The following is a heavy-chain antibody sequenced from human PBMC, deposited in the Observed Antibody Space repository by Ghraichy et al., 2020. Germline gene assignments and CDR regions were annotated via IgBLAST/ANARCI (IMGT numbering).Heavy chain of an antibody. J-gene: IGHJ6*02. CDR1: GFTFSSYA. CDR2: ISASGGIT. D-gene: IGHD4-11*01. CDR3: AKDKDYTKAMDV. Sequence: GESLNISCAASGFTFSSYAMSWVRQAPGKGLEWVSAISASGGITYYPDSVKGRFTISRDNSKNTLYLQMNSLRAEDTAVYYCAKDKDYTKAMDVWGQGTTVTVSS. V-gene: IGHV3-23*01.